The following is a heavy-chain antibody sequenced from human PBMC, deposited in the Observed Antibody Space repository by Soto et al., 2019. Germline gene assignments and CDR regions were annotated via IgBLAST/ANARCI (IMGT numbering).Heavy chain of an antibody. D-gene: IGHD6-19*01. CDR1: GYTFTKYA. Sequence: QVQLVQSGAEEKKPGASVQVSCKASGYTFTKYAMHWVRQAPGQSLEWMGWINAGNGNTKYSQKFQGRVTITRDTSASTAYMELSSLRSEDTAVYYCAREQWLGVDYWGQGTLVTVSS. CDR3: AREQWLGVDY. V-gene: IGHV1-3*05. J-gene: IGHJ4*02. CDR2: INAGNGNT.